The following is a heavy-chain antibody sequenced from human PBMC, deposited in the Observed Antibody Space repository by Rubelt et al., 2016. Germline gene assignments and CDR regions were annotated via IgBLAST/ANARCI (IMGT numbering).Heavy chain of an antibody. CDR2: INHSGST. J-gene: IGHJ4*02. CDR1: GGSFTDYY. CDR3: TRGGSSSHFPYFDY. Sequence: QVQLQQWGAGLLKPSETLSLTCAVYGGSFTDYYWTWIRQPPGKGLEWIGEINHSGSTNYNSSLKSRATISVDTSKSQFSLRLNAGTAADSALCDCTRGGSSSHFPYFDYWGQEILVTVSS. V-gene: IGHV4-34*01. D-gene: IGHD6-13*01.